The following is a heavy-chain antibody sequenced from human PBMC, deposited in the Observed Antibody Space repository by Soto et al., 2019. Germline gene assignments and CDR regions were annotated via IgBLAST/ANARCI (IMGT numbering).Heavy chain of an antibody. Sequence: SETLSLTCTVSRGSVSSGSFYWSWIRQPPGKGLEWIGYIYGTGTTNYAPSLKNRVTMSLHTSKNQFSLTLSSVTAADTAMYYCAGFSSGTYLFGLWGPGTLVTVSS. CDR2: IYGTGTT. CDR1: RGSVSSGSFY. D-gene: IGHD1-26*01. V-gene: IGHV4-61*01. J-gene: IGHJ4*02. CDR3: AGFSSGTYLFGL.